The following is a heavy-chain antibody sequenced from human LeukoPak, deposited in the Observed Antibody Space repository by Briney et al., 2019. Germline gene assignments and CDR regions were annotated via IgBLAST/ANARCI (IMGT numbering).Heavy chain of an antibody. CDR1: GGTFISYA. D-gene: IGHD2-2*01. Sequence: SVKVSCKASGGTFISYAISWVRQAPGQGLEWMGRIIPILGIANYAQKFQCRVTITADKSTGTAYMELSSLRYEDTAVYYCASSRDGREGYFDYWGQGTLVTVSS. V-gene: IGHV1-69*04. CDR2: IIPILGIA. CDR3: ASSRDGREGYFDY. J-gene: IGHJ4*02.